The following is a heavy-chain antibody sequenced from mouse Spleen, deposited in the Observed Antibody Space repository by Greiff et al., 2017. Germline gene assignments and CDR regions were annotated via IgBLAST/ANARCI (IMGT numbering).Heavy chain of an antibody. V-gene: IGHV2-2*01. J-gene: IGHJ1*01. D-gene: IGHD1-1*01. Sequence: QVQLKESGPGQVQPSQSLSITCTVSGFSLTSYGVHWVRQSPGKGLEWLGVIWSGGSTDYNAAFISRLSISKDNSKSQVFFKMNSLQADDTAIYYCATPDYYGSSGYWYFDVWGAGTTVTVSS. CDR1: GFSLTSYG. CDR3: ATPDYYGSSGYWYFDV. CDR2: IWSGGST.